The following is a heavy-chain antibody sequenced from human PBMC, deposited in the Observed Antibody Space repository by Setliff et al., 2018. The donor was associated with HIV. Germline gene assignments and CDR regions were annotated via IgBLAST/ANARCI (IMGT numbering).Heavy chain of an antibody. CDR3: ARDRPGGSGYYYYYYGMDV. CDR2: INHSGST. J-gene: IGHJ6*02. Sequence: GSLRLSCVASGFSFSTYWMSWVRQPPGKGLEWIGEINHSGSTNYNPSLKSRVTISVDTSKNQFSLKLSSVTAADTAVYYCARDRPGGSGYYYYYYGMDVWGQGTTVTVSS. CDR1: GFSFSTYW. V-gene: IGHV4-4*02. D-gene: IGHD3-22*01.